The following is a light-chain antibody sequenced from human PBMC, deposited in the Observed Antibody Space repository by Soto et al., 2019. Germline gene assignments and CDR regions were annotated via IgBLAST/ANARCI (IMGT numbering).Light chain of an antibody. CDR1: SSDVGGYNH. Sequence: QSVLTQPASVSGSPGQSITISCTGTSSDVGGYNHVSWYQQHPGKAPKLIIFEVRNRPSGVSDRFSASKSGNTASLTISGLQTEDEAVYYCSPYASSSSYAFGTGTKVTVL. CDR2: EVR. V-gene: IGLV2-14*01. CDR3: SPYASSSSYA. J-gene: IGLJ1*01.